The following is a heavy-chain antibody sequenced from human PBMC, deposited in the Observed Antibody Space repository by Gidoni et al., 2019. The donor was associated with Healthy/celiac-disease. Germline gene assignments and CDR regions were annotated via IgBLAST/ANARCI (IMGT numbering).Heavy chain of an antibody. CDR2: IWYDGSNK. Sequence: QVQLVESGGGVVQPGRSLRLPCAASGFTSISSGMHGVRQAPGKGLGWVEVIWYDGSNKYYADSVKGRFTISRDNSKNTLYLQMNSLRAEDTAVYYCARDQGSSGATNPEFDYWGQGTLVTVSS. CDR1: GFTSISSG. D-gene: IGHD3-22*01. CDR3: ARDQGSSGATNPEFDY. J-gene: IGHJ4*02. V-gene: IGHV3-33*01.